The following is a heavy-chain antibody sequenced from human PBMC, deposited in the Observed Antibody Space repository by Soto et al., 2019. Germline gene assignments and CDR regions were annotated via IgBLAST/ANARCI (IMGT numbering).Heavy chain of an antibody. V-gene: IGHV3-21*02. D-gene: IGHD6-19*01. CDR3: VRARGAVAGMTDLDY. J-gene: IGHJ4*02. CDR2: ISSSSTYI. CDR1: GFTFNSFS. Sequence: EVQLVESGGGLVKPGGSLRLSCAASGFTFNSFSMNWVRRAPGKGLEWVSSISSSSTYIYFADSLKGRFTISRDNAKNSLYLQMNSLRAEDTAVYYCVRARGAVAGMTDLDYWGQGTLVTVSS.